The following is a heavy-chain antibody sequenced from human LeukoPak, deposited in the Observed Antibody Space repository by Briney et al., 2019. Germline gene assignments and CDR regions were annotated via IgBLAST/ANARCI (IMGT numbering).Heavy chain of an antibody. J-gene: IGHJ4*02. V-gene: IGHV1-24*01. CDR1: GYTLTELS. CDR3: ATDQTFNDHGPWWG. Sequence: ASVKVSCKVSGYTLTELSMHWVRQAPGKGLEWMGGFDPEDGETIYAQKFQGRVTMTEDTSTDTAYMELSSLRSEDTAVYYCATDQTFNDHGPWWGWGQGTLVTVSS. D-gene: IGHD2/OR15-2a*01. CDR2: FDPEDGET.